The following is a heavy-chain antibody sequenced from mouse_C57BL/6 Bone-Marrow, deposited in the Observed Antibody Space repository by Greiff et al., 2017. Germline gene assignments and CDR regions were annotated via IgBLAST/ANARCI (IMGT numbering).Heavy chain of an antibody. CDR1: GYTFTDHI. CDR2: IYPVSGET. Sequence: VHLVESGAELASPGASVTLSCKASGYTFTDHIMNWVKQRTGQGLEWIGRIYPVSGETNYNQKFMGKATFSLDRSSSTVYMVLNSLTSEGPAVYYCGRGKYFDYWGQGTTLTVSS. V-gene: IGHV1-11*01. J-gene: IGHJ2*01. CDR3: GRGKYFDY.